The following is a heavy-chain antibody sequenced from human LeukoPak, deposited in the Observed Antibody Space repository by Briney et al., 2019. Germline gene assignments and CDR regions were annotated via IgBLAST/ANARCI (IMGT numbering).Heavy chain of an antibody. CDR3: ASVDSSGDY. CDR1: GYTFTSYD. CDR2: MNPNSGNT. V-gene: IGHV1-8*01. Sequence: ASVKFSCKASGYTFTSYDINWVRQATGQGLEWMGWMNPNSGNTGYAQKIQGRVTMIRNTSTSTAYMELSSLRSEDTAVYYCASVDSSGDYWGQGTLVTVSS. J-gene: IGHJ4*02. D-gene: IGHD6-19*01.